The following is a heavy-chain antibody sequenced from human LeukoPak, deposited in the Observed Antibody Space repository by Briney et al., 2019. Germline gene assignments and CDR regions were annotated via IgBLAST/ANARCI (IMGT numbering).Heavy chain of an antibody. V-gene: IGHV3-23*01. CDR3: AKGPHLYSGYHPDS. D-gene: IGHD5-12*01. J-gene: IGHJ4*02. CDR2: ITGSDDGT. CDR1: GFTFSSAA. Sequence: GGSLRLSCAASGFTFSSAAMTWVRQAPGKGLEWVSTITGSDDGTYYADSVKGRLTVSRDYGTNTVHLQVNGLRTEDTAIYYCAKGPHLYSGYHPDSWGQGTLVTVSS.